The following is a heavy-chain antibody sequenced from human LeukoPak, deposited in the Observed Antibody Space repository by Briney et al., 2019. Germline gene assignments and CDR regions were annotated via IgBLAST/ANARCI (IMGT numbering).Heavy chain of an antibody. CDR3: AKDGGAGDLWFGELYYYFDY. V-gene: IGHV3-30*02. CDR1: GFSFSSYG. CDR2: VRYDGNNK. J-gene: IGHJ4*02. Sequence: GGSLRLSCAASGFSFSSYGMHWVRQAPGKGLEWVAFVRYDGNNKYYADSVKSRFSISRDNSKNTLYLQMNSLRTEDTALYYCAKDGGAGDLWFGELYYYFDYWGQGTLVTVSS. D-gene: IGHD3-10*01.